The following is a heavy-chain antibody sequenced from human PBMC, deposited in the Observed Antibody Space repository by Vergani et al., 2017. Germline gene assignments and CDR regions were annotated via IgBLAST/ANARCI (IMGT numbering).Heavy chain of an antibody. D-gene: IGHD3-22*01. CDR2: INTNTGNP. J-gene: IGHJ4*02. V-gene: IGHV7-4-1*02. Sequence: QVQLVQSGSELKKPGASVKVSCEASGYTFTDYAMTWVRQAPGQGLEWMGWINTNTGNPTYAQGFTGRFVFSLDTSVSTAYLQINSLKAEDTAVYYCARGTSQGTYYYDSSGYVYWGQGTLVTVSS. CDR3: ARGTSQGTYYYDSSGYVY. CDR1: GYTFTDYA.